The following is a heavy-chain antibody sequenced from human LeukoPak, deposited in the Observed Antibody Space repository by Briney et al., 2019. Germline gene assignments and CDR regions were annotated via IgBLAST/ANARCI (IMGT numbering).Heavy chain of an antibody. D-gene: IGHD5-18*01. CDR3: AKDRSYGSEALDY. J-gene: IGHJ4*02. Sequence: GGSLRLSCAASEFTFSSYSMNWVRQAPGKGLEWVSAISGSGGSTYYADSVKGRFTISRDNSKNTLYLQMNSLRAEDTAVYYCAKDRSYGSEALDYWGQGTLVTVSS. CDR1: EFTFSSYS. V-gene: IGHV3-23*01. CDR2: ISGSGGST.